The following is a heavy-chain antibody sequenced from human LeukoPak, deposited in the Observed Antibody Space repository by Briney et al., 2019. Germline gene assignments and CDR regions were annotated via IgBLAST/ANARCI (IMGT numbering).Heavy chain of an antibody. Sequence: GGSLRLSCAASGFTFSSYEMNWVRQAPGKGLEWVSYISSSGSTIYYADSVKGRFTISRDNAKNSLYLQMNSLRAEDTAVYYCARDSPMFDAFDIWGQGTMVTVSS. CDR1: GFTFSSYE. CDR2: ISSSGSTI. J-gene: IGHJ3*02. D-gene: IGHD3-10*02. CDR3: ARDSPMFDAFDI. V-gene: IGHV3-48*03.